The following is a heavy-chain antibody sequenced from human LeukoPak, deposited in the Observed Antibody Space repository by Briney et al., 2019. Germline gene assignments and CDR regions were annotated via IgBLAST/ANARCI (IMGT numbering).Heavy chain of an antibody. CDR2: IYSGGST. D-gene: IGHD6-19*01. V-gene: IGHV3-53*01. CDR1: GFTVSSNY. Sequence: GGSLRLSCAASGFTVSSNYMSWVRQAPGKGLEWVSVIYSGGSTYYADSVKGRFTISRDNSKNTLYLQMNSLRAEDTAVYYCARDVYSSGWYFDYWGQGTQVTVSS. CDR3: ARDVYSSGWYFDY. J-gene: IGHJ4*02.